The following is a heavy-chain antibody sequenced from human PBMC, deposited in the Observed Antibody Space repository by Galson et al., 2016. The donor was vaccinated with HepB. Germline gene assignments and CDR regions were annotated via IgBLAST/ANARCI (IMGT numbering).Heavy chain of an antibody. CDR1: RGTFSNYA. J-gene: IGHJ6*02. CDR2: IIPIVDTA. Sequence: SVKVSCKASRGTFSNYAISWVRQAPGQGLEWMGGIIPIVDTANYAQKFQGRVTLSADESTITAYMELSGLRSDDTAVYYCATNHEYSSSSNIHTYYYYGMDVWGQGTTVTVSS. CDR3: ATNHEYSSSSNIHTYYYYGMDV. D-gene: IGHD6-6*01. V-gene: IGHV1-69*13.